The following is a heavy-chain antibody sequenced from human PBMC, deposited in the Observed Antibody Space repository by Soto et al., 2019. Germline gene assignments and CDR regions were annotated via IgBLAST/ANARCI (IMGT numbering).Heavy chain of an antibody. CDR1: GSTFSNYA. CDR3: ARDNSWSLDY. CDR2: ISGSGSAT. Sequence: GGSLRLSCASSGSTFSNYAMTWVRQAPGKGLEWVSTISGSGSATYYADSVKGRFTISRDNARNTLYLQMNSLRAEDTAVYYCARDNSWSLDYWGQGTLVAVSS. D-gene: IGHD6-13*01. J-gene: IGHJ4*02. V-gene: IGHV3-21*01.